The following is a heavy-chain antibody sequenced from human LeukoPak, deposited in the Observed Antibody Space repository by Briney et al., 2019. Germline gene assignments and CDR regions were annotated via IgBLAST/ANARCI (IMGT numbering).Heavy chain of an antibody. CDR2: ISHDGSNK. V-gene: IGHV3-30*18. CDR3: AQGERHRYNLLDGYYFGLDI. D-gene: IGHD1-1*01. CDR1: GMTFSNYG. J-gene: IGHJ6*02. Sequence: GGSLRLSCAASGMTFSNYGMHWVRQAPGKGLERVTFISHDGSNKLYGDSVKGRFTISRDNSRNTMALQMNSLRGEDMGVYYCAQGERHRYNLLDGYYFGLDIWGQGTTVTVSS.